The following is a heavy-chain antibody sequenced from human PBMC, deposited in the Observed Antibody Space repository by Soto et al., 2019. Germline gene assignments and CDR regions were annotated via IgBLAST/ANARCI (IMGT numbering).Heavy chain of an antibody. CDR1: GGSISSYY. Sequence: SETLSLTCTVSGGSISSYYWSWIRQPPGKGLEWIGYIYYSGSTNYNPSLKSRVTISVDTSKNQFSLKLSSVTAADTAVYYCARAIAVAPFGYWGQGTLVTVSS. J-gene: IGHJ4*02. CDR3: ARAIAVAPFGY. D-gene: IGHD6-19*01. CDR2: IYYSGST. V-gene: IGHV4-59*01.